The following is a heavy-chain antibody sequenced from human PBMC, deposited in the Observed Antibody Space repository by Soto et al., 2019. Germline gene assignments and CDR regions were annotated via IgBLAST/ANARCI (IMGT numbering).Heavy chain of an antibody. Sequence: EVQLLESGGGLVQPGGSLRLFCAASGFTFTSYAMSWVRQAPGKGLEWVSAISGSGGSTYYADSVKGRFTISRDNSKNTLYLQMNSLRAEDTAVYYCARHSGYGVLGDYWGQGTLVTVSS. D-gene: IGHD5-12*01. CDR3: ARHSGYGVLGDY. CDR2: ISGSGGST. CDR1: GFTFTSYA. V-gene: IGHV3-23*01. J-gene: IGHJ4*02.